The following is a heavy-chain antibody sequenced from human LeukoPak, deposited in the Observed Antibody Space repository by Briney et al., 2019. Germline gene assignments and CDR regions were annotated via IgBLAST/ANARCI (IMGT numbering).Heavy chain of an antibody. CDR2: INPNSGGT. J-gene: IGHJ4*02. D-gene: IGHD5-18*01. V-gene: IGHV1-2*06. CDR1: GYAFTGYY. Sequence: ASVKVSCKASGYAFTGYYMHWVRQAPGQGLEWMGRINPNSGGTNYAQKFQGRVTMTRDTSISTAYMELGRLRSDDTAVYYCARVPETAMAGNYWGQGTLVTVSS. CDR3: ARVPETAMAGNY.